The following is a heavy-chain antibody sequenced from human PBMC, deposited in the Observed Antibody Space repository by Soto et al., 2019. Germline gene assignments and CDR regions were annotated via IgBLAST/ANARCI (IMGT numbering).Heavy chain of an antibody. Sequence: ASVKVSCKASGFTFTSSAVQWVRQALGQRLEWIGWINANSGSTNYAQKFQGRVTMTRDTSISTAYMELSRLRSDDTAVYYCARRGINYYYYGMDVWGQGTTVPVSS. V-gene: IGHV1-2*02. CDR1: GFTFTSSA. CDR2: INANSGST. CDR3: ARRGINYYYYGMDV. J-gene: IGHJ6*02.